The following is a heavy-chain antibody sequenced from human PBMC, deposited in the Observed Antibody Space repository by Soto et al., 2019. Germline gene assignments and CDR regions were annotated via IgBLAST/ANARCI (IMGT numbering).Heavy chain of an antibody. Sequence: PGGSLRLSCAASGFTFSSYAMSWVRQAPGKGLEWVSAISGSGGSTYYADSVKGRFTISRDNSKNTLYLQMNSLRAEDTAVYYCAKASGSLYLVVVAENDAFDIWGQGTMVTVSS. V-gene: IGHV3-23*01. CDR3: AKASGSLYLVVVAENDAFDI. D-gene: IGHD2-15*01. CDR2: ISGSGGST. CDR1: GFTFSSYA. J-gene: IGHJ3*02.